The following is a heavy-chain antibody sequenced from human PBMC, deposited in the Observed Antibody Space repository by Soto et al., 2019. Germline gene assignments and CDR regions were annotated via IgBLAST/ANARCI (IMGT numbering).Heavy chain of an antibody. CDR2: TYYRSKWNN. Sequence: QSRSLTFGISGDSVSSDSAAWKWIKQSPSRGLEWLGRTYYRSKWNNDYGLSVKSRITINPDTSKNQFSLHLHSVTPEDTAVYYCAGVTWFRAMDVWGQGTQVTVSS. V-gene: IGHV6-1*01. J-gene: IGHJ6*02. CDR3: AGVTWFRAMDV. CDR1: GDSVSSDSAA. D-gene: IGHD3-10*01.